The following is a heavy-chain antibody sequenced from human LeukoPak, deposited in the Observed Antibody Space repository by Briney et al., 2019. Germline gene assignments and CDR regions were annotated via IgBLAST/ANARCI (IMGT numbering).Heavy chain of an antibody. D-gene: IGHD5-12*01. Sequence: GGSLRLSCAASGFTFSNAWMSWVRQAPEKGLEWVGRIKSKVNGGTIDYAARVKGRFTISRDDSKNTLYLQMSSLRTEDTAVYYCTTTVGYSGYDWGYWGQGTLVTVSS. CDR1: GFTFSNAW. V-gene: IGHV3-15*01. CDR3: TTTVGYSGYDWGY. J-gene: IGHJ4*02. CDR2: IKSKVNGGTI.